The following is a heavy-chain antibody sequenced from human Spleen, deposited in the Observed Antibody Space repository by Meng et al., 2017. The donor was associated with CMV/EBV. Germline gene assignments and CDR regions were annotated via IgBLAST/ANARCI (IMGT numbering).Heavy chain of an antibody. CDR1: GRHFRCSY. D-gene: IGHD3-22*01. CDR2: INQSERS. Sequence: HVQLLPCGAGLVKPLETLSLFCVVSGRHFRCSYCGWVRQPPGKGVEWIGEINQSERSNYNPSLKSGDTISVDTSKNQFSLKVSSVTAAYTAVYYCARGRDYYDSSGSLDYWGQGTLVTVSS. J-gene: IGHJ4*02. V-gene: IGHV4-34*01. CDR3: ARGRDYYDSSGSLDY.